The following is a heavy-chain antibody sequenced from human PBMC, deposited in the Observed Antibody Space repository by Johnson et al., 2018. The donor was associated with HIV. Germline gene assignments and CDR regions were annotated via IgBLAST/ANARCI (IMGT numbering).Heavy chain of an antibody. V-gene: IGHV3-30*18. J-gene: IGHJ3*02. CDR3: AKSVRYNFWSGYQGDDAFDI. D-gene: IGHD3-3*01. Sequence: QVQLVESGGGVVQPGRSLRLSCAASRFTFSNYDIHWVRQAPGKGLEWVAVISYDGSSKFYADSVKGRFAISRDNSKNTLYLQMNSLRAEDTAVYYCAKSVRYNFWSGYQGDDAFDIWGQGTMVTVSS. CDR2: ISYDGSSK. CDR1: RFTFSNYD.